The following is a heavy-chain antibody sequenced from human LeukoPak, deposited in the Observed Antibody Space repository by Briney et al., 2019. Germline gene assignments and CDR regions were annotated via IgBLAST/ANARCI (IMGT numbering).Heavy chain of an antibody. V-gene: IGHV4-34*01. CDR2: ITHTGRT. CDR1: GGSLSGYF. Sequence: SETLCLTCAVYGGSLSGYFWSWIRQPPGKGLEWIGEITHTGRTNYNPSLKSRVALSENTSKDQFSLKLSSVTVADTAVYYCARIYGDYSDFEYWSQGTLLTASS. D-gene: IGHD4-17*01. CDR3: ARIYGDYSDFEY. J-gene: IGHJ4*02.